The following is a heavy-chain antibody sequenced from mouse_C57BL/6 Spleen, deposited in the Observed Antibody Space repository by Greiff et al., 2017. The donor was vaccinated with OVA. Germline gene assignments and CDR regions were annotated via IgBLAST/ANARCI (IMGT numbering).Heavy chain of an antibody. Sequence: DVKLQESGPGLVKPSQSLSLTCSVTGYSITSGYYWHWIRQFPGNKLEWMGYISYDGSNNYNPSLKNRISITRDTSKNQFFLKLNSVTTEDTATYYCARGPDYYGHFDYWGQGTTLTVSS. CDR1: GYSITSGYY. CDR2: ISYDGSN. D-gene: IGHD1-1*01. CDR3: ARGPDYYGHFDY. J-gene: IGHJ2*01. V-gene: IGHV3-6*01.